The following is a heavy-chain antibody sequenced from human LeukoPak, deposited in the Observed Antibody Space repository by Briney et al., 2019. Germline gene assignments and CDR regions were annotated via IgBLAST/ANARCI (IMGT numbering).Heavy chain of an antibody. CDR1: GYTFTNYW. CDR3: ARLNLVVAIDY. D-gene: IGHD2-2*01. CDR2: IYPGDSDT. Sequence: GASLQISCQGSGYTFTNYWIGWVRQMPGKGLEWMGIIYPGDSDTRYSPSFQGQVTISADKSINTAYLQWSSLKASDTAMYYCARLNLVVAIDYWGQGTLVTVSS. V-gene: IGHV5-51*01. J-gene: IGHJ4*02.